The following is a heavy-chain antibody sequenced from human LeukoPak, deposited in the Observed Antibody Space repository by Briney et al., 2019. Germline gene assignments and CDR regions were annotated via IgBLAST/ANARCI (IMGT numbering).Heavy chain of an antibody. J-gene: IGHJ4*02. Sequence: SGTLSLTCAVSGGSISSSNWWSWVRQPPGKGLEWTGEIYHSGSTNYNPSLKSRVTISVDKSKNQFSLKLSSVTAADTAVYYCASEIQLWHSIDYWGQGTLVTVSS. CDR1: GGSISSSNW. CDR2: IYHSGST. V-gene: IGHV4-4*02. CDR3: ASEIQLWHSIDY. D-gene: IGHD5-18*01.